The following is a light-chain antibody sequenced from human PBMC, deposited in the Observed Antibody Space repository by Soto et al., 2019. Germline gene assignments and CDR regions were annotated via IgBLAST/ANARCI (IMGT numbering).Light chain of an antibody. CDR2: DAS. V-gene: IGKV3-20*01. J-gene: IGKJ1*01. CDR1: QSVSSY. Sequence: EIVLTQSPGTLSLSPGERATLSCRASQSVSSYLGWYQQKPGQAPRLLMYDASTRATGIPDRFSGSGSGTDFTLTISRLEPEDFAVYYCLQYGSSPRTFGQGTKVEIK. CDR3: LQYGSSPRT.